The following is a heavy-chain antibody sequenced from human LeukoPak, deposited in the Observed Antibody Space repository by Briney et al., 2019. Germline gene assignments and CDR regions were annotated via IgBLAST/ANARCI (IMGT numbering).Heavy chain of an antibody. CDR3: ARIEHSSWYLFYFPTREYHFDY. V-gene: IGHV5-10-1*01. J-gene: IGHJ4*02. CDR2: IEPSDSYT. D-gene: IGHD6-13*01. CDR1: DYHFTTYW. Sequence: GGSLNIPGKGFDYHFTTYWISWTGQMPGKGLDWMGQIEPSDSYTNYSPSIQGNGSISADKSISPACLQMSSQKASNTAMYYCARIEHSSWYLFYFPTREYHFDYWGQGTLVTVSS.